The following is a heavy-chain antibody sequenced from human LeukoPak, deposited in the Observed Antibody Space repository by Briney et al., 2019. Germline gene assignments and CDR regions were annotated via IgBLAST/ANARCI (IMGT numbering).Heavy chain of an antibody. CDR3: ARTLSSGWSARGTP. D-gene: IGHD6-19*01. Sequence: SETLSLTCSVSDDSITIYYWTWIRQPPGKGLEWIGYIDHTGTTNYNPSLKSRVTISVDTSKNQFSLKLSSVTAADTAVYYCARTLSSGWSARGTPWGQGTLVTVSS. J-gene: IGHJ5*02. CDR2: IDHTGTT. CDR1: DDSITIYY. V-gene: IGHV4-59*12.